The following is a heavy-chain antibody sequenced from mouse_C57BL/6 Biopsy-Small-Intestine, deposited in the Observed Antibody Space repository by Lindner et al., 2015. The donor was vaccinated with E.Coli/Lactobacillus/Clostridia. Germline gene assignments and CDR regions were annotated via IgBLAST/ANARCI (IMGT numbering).Heavy chain of an antibody. V-gene: IGHV1-81*01. J-gene: IGHJ2*01. CDR1: GGTFSSYA. CDR3: ARDLSWTPGEYFHH. CDR2: IFPIFGTA. Sequence: SWKVSCKASGGTFSSYAISWVRQAPGQGLEWMGGIFPIFGTANYAQKFQGRVTITADESTSTAYMEVSSLRSEDTAVYYCARDLSWTPGEYFHHWGQGTLVTVSS.